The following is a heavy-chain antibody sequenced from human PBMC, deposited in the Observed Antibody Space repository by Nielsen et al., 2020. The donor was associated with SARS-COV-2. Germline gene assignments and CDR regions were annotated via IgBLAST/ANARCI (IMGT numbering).Heavy chain of an antibody. CDR2: ISYDGSNK. J-gene: IGHJ4*02. CDR1: GFTFSSYA. V-gene: IGHV3-30-3*01. D-gene: IGHD4-17*01. Sequence: GESLKISCAASGFTFSSYAMHWVRQAPGKGLEWVAVISYDGSNKYYADSVKGRFTISRDNSKNTLYLQMNSLRAEDTAVYYCARDLFDYGDVPGDYWGQGTLVTVSS. CDR3: ARDLFDYGDVPGDY.